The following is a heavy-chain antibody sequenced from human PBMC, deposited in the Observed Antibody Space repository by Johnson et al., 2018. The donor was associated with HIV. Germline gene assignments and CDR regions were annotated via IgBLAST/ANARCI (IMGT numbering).Heavy chain of an antibody. V-gene: IGHV3-69-1*01. J-gene: IGHJ3*02. CDR1: AFTFSSND. CDR2: ISGSATI. D-gene: IGHD2/OR15-2a*01. Sequence: VQLVESGGGLVQPGGSLRLSCGASAFTFSSNDMKWVRQAPGKGLEWVSPISGSATIDYADSVKGRFTISRDNAKNSLYLQMSSLRAEDTALYYCAKAQWRMLDDSFDIWGQGTMVTVSS. CDR3: AKAQWRMLDDSFDI.